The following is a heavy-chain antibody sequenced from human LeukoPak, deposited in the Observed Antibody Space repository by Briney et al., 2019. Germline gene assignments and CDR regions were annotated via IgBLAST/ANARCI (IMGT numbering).Heavy chain of an antibody. J-gene: IGHJ4*02. CDR1: GVTFSSYA. CDR2: ISGSGGRI. V-gene: IGHV3-23*01. Sequence: PGGSLRLSCAASGVTFSSYAMSWVRQAPGKGLEWGSAISGSGGRIYYGASVKGRFTISRDNSKNTLNLQMNSPRAQDTAGKYFATRKYSGSYWGQGTLVTVSS. D-gene: IGHD1-26*01. CDR3: ATRKYSGSY.